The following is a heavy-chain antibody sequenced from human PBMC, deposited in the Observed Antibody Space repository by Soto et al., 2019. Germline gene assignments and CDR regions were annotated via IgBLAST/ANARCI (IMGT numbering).Heavy chain of an antibody. CDR2: ISAYIGNT. CDR1: GYTFTSYG. CDR3: ARVEEDYDSSGYYTFDY. Sequence: ASVKVSCKASGYTFTSYGISWVRQAPGQGLEWMGWISAYIGNTNYAQKLQGRVTMTTDTSTSTAYMELRSLRSDDTAVYYCARVEEDYDSSGYYTFDYWGQGTLVTVSS. V-gene: IGHV1-18*01. D-gene: IGHD3-22*01. J-gene: IGHJ4*02.